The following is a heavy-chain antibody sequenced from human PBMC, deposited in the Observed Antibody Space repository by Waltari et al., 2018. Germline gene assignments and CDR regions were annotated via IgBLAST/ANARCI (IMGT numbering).Heavy chain of an antibody. Sequence: EVQLLESGGGLVQPGGSLRLSCAASGFTFSSYAMSWVRQAPGKGLEWVSAISGSGGSTYYADSVEGLFTISRDNSKNTLYLQMNSLRAEDTAVYYCAKGTIKVDAFDIWGQGTMVTVSS. CDR2: ISGSGGST. CDR3: AKGTIKVDAFDI. D-gene: IGHD1-1*01. CDR1: GFTFSSYA. V-gene: IGHV3-23*01. J-gene: IGHJ3*02.